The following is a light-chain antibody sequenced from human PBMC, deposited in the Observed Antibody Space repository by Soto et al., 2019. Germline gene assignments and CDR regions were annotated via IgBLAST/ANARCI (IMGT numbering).Light chain of an antibody. Sequence: EIVLTQSPVTLSLSPGERATLSCRASQSVSSYLAWYQQKPGQAPRLLIYDASNRATGIPARFSGSGSGTDFTLTISSLEPEDFAIYYCQQSYSSPPTFGQGTKVEIK. CDR3: QQSYSSPPT. J-gene: IGKJ1*01. CDR2: DAS. V-gene: IGKV3-11*01. CDR1: QSVSSY.